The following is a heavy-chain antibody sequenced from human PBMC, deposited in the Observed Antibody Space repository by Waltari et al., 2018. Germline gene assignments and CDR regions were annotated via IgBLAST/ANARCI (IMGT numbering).Heavy chain of an antibody. D-gene: IGHD3-10*01. V-gene: IGHV3-48*01. J-gene: IGHJ4*02. Sequence: EVQLVESGGGLVQPGGSLSLSCAASGFTFSSYTMNWVRQAPGKGLEWVSYISSSSSTIYYADSVKGRFTISRDNAKNSLYLQMNSLRAEDTAVYYCARLPYYYGSGSLDYWGQGTLVTVSS. CDR3: ARLPYYYGSGSLDY. CDR1: GFTFSSYT. CDR2: ISSSSSTI.